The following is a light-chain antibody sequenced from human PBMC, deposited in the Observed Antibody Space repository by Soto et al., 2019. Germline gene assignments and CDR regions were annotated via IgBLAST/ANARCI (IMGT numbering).Light chain of an antibody. CDR3: AAWDDSLNGGV. CDR2: SNN. Sequence: QSALTQPPSASGTPGQRVTISCSGSSSNIGSNTVNWYQQLPGTAPKLLIYSNNQRPSGVSDRFSGSKSATSASLAISGLQSEDEADYYCAAWDDSLNGGVFGGGTQLTVL. J-gene: IGLJ3*02. CDR1: SSNIGSNT. V-gene: IGLV1-44*01.